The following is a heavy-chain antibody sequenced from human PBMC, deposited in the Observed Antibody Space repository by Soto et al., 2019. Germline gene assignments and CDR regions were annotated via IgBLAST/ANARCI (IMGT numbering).Heavy chain of an antibody. CDR2: MNADSGNT. J-gene: IGHJ4*02. V-gene: IGHV1-8*01. D-gene: IGHD7-27*01. Sequence: QVQLVQSGAEVKKPGASVKVSCKASGYTFTTFDINWMRHAPGQGLEWLGWMNADSGNTGYAQKFQGRVTLTRSTSISTAYMELNSLTSEDTAVYYCARNKRETGDFDYWGQGTLVTVSS. CDR3: ARNKRETGDFDY. CDR1: GYTFTTFD.